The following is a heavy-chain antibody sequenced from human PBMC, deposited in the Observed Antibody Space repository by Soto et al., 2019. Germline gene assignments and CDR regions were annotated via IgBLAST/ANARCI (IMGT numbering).Heavy chain of an antibody. J-gene: IGHJ4*02. CDR2: ITPNGVNT. CDR3: VKRFEGGYDY. V-gene: IGHV3-64D*08. Sequence: EVQLVESGGVLVQPGGSLRLSCSASGFTFSIYAMHWIRQAPGKGLEYVSSITPNGVNTYYADSVKGRFTISRDNSRDTLCLQMSSLRIEDTAVYYCVKRFEGGYDYWGQGTLVTVSS. CDR1: GFTFSIYA. D-gene: IGHD3-16*01.